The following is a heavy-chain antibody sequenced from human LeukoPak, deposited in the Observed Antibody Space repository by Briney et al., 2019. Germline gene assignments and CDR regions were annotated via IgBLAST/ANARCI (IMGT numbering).Heavy chain of an antibody. Sequence: GSLRLSCAASGLTFSTYAMSWVRQAPGKGLEWLANIKSDGSEKYYVDSGKGRFTISRDNAKNSLYLQMNSLRPEDTAVYYCARMSRYGLDYWGQGTLVTVSS. CDR1: GLTFSTYA. CDR2: IKSDGSEK. V-gene: IGHV3-7*04. CDR3: ARMSRYGLDY. D-gene: IGHD3-16*01. J-gene: IGHJ4*02.